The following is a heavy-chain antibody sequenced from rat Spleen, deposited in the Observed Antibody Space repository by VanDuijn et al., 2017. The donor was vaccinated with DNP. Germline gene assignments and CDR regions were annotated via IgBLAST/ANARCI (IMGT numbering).Heavy chain of an antibody. CDR3: TRDAMDA. V-gene: IGHV2-6*01. CDR1: GFSLTSYT. CDR2: MSSGGST. Sequence: QVQLKESGPGLVQPSQTLSLTCTVSGFSLTSYTVSWVRQPPGKGLEWIASMSSGGSTYYNSALKSRLSISRDTSKSQVFLKMNSLQTEDTAIYYCTRDAMDAWGQGTSVTVSS. J-gene: IGHJ4*01.